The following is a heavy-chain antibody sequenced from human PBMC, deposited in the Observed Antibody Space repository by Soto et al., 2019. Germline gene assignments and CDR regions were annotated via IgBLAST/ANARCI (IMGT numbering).Heavy chain of an antibody. CDR2: IYPGDSDT. CDR3: ASQKTVIRGPLSSNWFDP. D-gene: IGHD1-1*01. Sequence: VESLKISCKGYGYTFTDYWICCFLQMPVKGLELIGLIYPGDSDTRYSPSFQGRVTISADKSISTAFLQWSSLRASDTAMYYCASQKTVIRGPLSSNWFDPWGQGTLVTVS. CDR1: GYTFTDYW. V-gene: IGHV5-51*01. J-gene: IGHJ5*02.